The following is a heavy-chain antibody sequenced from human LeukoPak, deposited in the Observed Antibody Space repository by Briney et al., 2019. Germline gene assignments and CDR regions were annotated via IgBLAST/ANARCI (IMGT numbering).Heavy chain of an antibody. J-gene: IGHJ2*01. CDR3: ARDSASIAGAVYWYFDL. CDR1: GFTFNTYG. Sequence: GGSLRLSCAASGFTFNTYGMNWVRQAPGKGLEWVAVISYDGSNKYYADSVKGRFTISRDNSKNTLYLQMNSLRAEDTAVYYCARDSASIAGAVYWYFDLWGRGTLVTVSS. CDR2: ISYDGSNK. V-gene: IGHV3-30*19. D-gene: IGHD6-13*01.